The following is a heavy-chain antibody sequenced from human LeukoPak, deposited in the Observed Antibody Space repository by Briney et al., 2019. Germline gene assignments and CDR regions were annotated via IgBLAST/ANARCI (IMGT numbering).Heavy chain of an antibody. J-gene: IGHJ3*02. V-gene: IGHV1-69*13. CDR3: ASSDYYDSSGYYPGHAFDI. D-gene: IGHD3-22*01. Sequence: SVKVSCKXSGGTFSSYAISWVRQAPGQGLEWMGGIIPIFGTANYSQKFPGRVTITADESTSTAYMELSSLRSEDTAVYYCASSDYYDSSGYYPGHAFDIWGQGTMVTVSS. CDR2: IIPIFGTA. CDR1: GGTFSSYA.